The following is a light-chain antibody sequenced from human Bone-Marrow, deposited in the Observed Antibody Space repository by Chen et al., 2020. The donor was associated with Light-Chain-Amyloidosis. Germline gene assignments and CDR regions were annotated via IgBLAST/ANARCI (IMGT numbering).Light chain of an antibody. V-gene: IGLV7-43*01. CDR1: TGAVTRTHY. CDR2: TTN. CDR3: LLFYSGAWV. Sequence: QTVVTQEPSLTVSPGGTVTLTCASSTGAVTRTHYPNWFQQTPGQAPRALIYTTNNKHSWTPARFSGSLLGGKAALTLSGVQPEDEAEYYCLLFYSGAWVFGGGTKLTVL. J-gene: IGLJ3*02.